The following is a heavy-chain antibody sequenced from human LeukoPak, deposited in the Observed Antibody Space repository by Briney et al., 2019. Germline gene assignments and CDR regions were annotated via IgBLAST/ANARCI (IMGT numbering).Heavy chain of an antibody. CDR3: ARHEGITMIMN. D-gene: IGHD3-22*01. V-gene: IGHV3-66*04. CDR2: IYSGGST. CDR1: GFMFDDYG. Sequence: GGSLRLSCAASGFMFDDYGMSWVRQAPGKGLEWVSVIYSGGSTYYADSVKGRFTISRDNSKNSLYLQMNSLRAEDTAVYYCARHEGITMIMNWGQGTLVTVSS. J-gene: IGHJ4*02.